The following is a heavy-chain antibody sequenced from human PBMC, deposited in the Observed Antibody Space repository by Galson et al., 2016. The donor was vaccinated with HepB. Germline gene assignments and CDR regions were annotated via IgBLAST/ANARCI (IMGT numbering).Heavy chain of an antibody. V-gene: IGHV2-70*04. D-gene: IGHD4-23*01. J-gene: IGHJ4*02. CDR3: ARSPYGGLHFDS. CDR2: IDWDDDK. Sequence: PALVKPTQTLTLTCTFSGFSLSTSTMRVSWIRQPPGKALEWLARIDWDDDKFYSTSLKSRLTISKDTSKHQVVLTMTNMDPVDTATYYCARSPYGGLHFDSWGQGILVTVSS. CDR1: GFSLSTSTMR.